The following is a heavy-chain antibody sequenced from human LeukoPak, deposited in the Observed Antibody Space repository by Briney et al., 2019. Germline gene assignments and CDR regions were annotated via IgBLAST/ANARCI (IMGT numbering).Heavy chain of an antibody. CDR2: IMQDGSEK. Sequence: GGSLRLSCAASGFTFSSYWMSWVRQAPGKGLEWVANIMQDGSEKYYVDSVKGRFTISRDNAKNSLYLQMNSLRAEDTAVYYCARDALLLCFGESLDYWGQGTLVTVSS. D-gene: IGHD3-10*01. J-gene: IGHJ4*02. CDR3: ARDALLLCFGESLDY. V-gene: IGHV3-7*04. CDR1: GFTFSSYW.